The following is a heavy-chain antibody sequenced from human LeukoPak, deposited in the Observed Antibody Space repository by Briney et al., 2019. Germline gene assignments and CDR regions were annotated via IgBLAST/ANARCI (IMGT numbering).Heavy chain of an antibody. CDR2: IYYSGST. CDR1: GGSISSSSYY. J-gene: IGHJ4*02. V-gene: IGHV4-39*07. Sequence: SETLSLTCTVSGGSISSSSYYWGWIRQPPGKGLEWIGSIYYSGSTYYNPSLKSRVTISVDTSKNQFSLRLSSVTAADTAVYFCARGRGYHVDYWGRGTPFIVSS. D-gene: IGHD2-15*01. CDR3: ARGRGYHVDY.